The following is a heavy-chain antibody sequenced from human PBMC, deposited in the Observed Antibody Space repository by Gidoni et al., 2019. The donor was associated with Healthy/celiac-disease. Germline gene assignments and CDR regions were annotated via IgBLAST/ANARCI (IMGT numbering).Heavy chain of an antibody. D-gene: IGHD2-15*01. CDR2: SNQSGST. J-gene: IGHJ5*02. Sequence: QVQLQPWGAGLLKPSETLSLTCAVSGGSFSGYYWSWIRQPPGKGLEWIGESNQSGSTNDNPSLKSQVTRSVDTSKNQFSLKLSSVTAADTAVYDCARGVVSSWVDPWGQGTLGTVSS. CDR1: GGSFSGYY. V-gene: IGHV4-34*01. CDR3: ARGVVSSWVDP.